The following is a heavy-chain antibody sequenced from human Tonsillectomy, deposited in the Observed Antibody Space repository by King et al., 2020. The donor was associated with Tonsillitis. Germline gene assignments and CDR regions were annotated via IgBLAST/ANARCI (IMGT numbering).Heavy chain of an antibody. CDR1: GFTFSTYA. J-gene: IGHJ4*02. V-gene: IGHV3-23*04. D-gene: IGHD3-3*01. CDR3: AKGGDAANLSGFYRVLDV. Sequence: VQLVESGGTLVQPGGSLRLSCAASGFTFSTYAMTWGRPAPGKGLEWGSAISGSGRGTTYADSVKGRFTFSRDNSKNTLYLQMNSLRTEDTAVYYCAKGGDAANLSGFYRVLDVWGQGTLVAVSS. CDR2: ISGSGRGT.